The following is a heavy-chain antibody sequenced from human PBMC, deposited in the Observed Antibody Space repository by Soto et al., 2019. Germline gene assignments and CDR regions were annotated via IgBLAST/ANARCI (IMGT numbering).Heavy chain of an antibody. CDR2: ISGSGGGT. J-gene: IGHJ6*02. CDR1: GFTFSSYA. CDR3: AKAGKRGIMTAGTSYFAPWAHYGMDV. V-gene: IGHV3-23*01. D-gene: IGHD4-4*01. Sequence: EVQLLESGGGLVQPGGSLRLSCAASGFTFSSYAMTWVRQAPGKGLEWVSAISGSGGGTYYADSVMGRFTISRDNSKNPVYLQMNSLRAEDTALYYCAKAGKRGIMTAGTSYFAPWAHYGMDVWGQGTTVTVSS.